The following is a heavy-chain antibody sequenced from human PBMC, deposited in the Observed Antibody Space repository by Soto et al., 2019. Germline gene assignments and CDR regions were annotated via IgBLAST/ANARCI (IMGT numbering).Heavy chain of an antibody. D-gene: IGHD2-15*01. CDR1: GYSFTSYW. Sequence: GESLKISCKSSGYSFTSYWIGWVRQMPGKGLEWMGIIYPGDSDTRYSPSFQGQVTISADKSISTAYLQWSNLKASDTAMYYCVRALDGGGYYSGYWGQGTPVTVSS. CDR3: VRALDGGGYYSGY. CDR2: IYPGDSDT. J-gene: IGHJ4*02. V-gene: IGHV5-51*01.